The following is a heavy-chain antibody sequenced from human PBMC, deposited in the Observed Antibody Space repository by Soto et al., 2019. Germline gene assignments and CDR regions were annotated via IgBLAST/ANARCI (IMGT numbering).Heavy chain of an antibody. CDR1: GYTFTDYA. CDR2: ISTGNGNT. D-gene: IGHD2-21*01. V-gene: IGHV1-3*04. Sequence: GASVKVSGKASGYTFTDYAMHWVRQAPGQRLEWMGWISTGNGNTKFSLKFQGRVTITRDTSATTAYMELTSLRSEDTAVYYCAKGSRMWTPDYWGQGTLVTVSS. J-gene: IGHJ4*02. CDR3: AKGSRMWTPDY.